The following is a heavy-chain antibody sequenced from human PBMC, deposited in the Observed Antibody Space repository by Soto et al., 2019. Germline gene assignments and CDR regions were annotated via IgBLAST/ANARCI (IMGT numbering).Heavy chain of an antibody. V-gene: IGHV4-39*01. CDR3: ARGLAPVLRWDGNDY. Sequence: QLQLQESGPGLVKPSETLSLTCTVSGGSIGSSNYFWGWLRQPPGKGLEWIGTIYKNGDTYYNPSLKSRITISVDTSKNQFSLNLRSVTAADTAVYYCARGLAPVLRWDGNDYWGQGTLVSVSS. D-gene: IGHD2-21*01. CDR2: IYKNGDT. J-gene: IGHJ4*02. CDR1: GGSIGSSNYF.